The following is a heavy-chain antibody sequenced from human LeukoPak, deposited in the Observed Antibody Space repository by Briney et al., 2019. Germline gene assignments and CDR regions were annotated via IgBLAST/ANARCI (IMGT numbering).Heavy chain of an antibody. CDR2: INHSGST. CDR1: GGSFSGYY. CDR3: ARASTATRRAFDI. V-gene: IGHV4-34*01. D-gene: IGHD2-21*02. J-gene: IGHJ3*02. Sequence: PSETLSLTCAVYGGSFSGYYWSWIRQPPGKGLEWIGEINHSGSTNYNPSLKSRVTISVDTSKNQFSLKLSSVTAADTAVYYCARASTATRRAFDIWGQGTMVTVSS.